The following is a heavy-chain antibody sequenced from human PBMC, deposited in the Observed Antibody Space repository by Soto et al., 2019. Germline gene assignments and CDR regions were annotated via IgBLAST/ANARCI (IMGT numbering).Heavy chain of an antibody. Sequence: QLQLQESGSGLVKPSQTLSLTCAVSGGSISSGGYSWSWLRQPPGKGLEWIGYIYHSGSTYYNTSLKSRVTISVDRSKNQFSLTLSSVTAADTAVYYCARVNYDYVWGSYRPYGMDVWGQGTTVTVSS. CDR3: ARVNYDYVWGSYRPYGMDV. V-gene: IGHV4-30-2*01. CDR2: IYHSGST. D-gene: IGHD3-16*02. J-gene: IGHJ6*02. CDR1: GGSISSGGYS.